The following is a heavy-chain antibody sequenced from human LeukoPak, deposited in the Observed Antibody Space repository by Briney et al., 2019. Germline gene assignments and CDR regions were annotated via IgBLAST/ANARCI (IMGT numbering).Heavy chain of an antibody. V-gene: IGHV3-23*01. CDR3: AKDYFVYSSGYRKPGYFQH. Sequence: GGSLRLSCAASGFTFSSCAMSWVRQAPGKGLEWVSAISGSGGSTYYADSVKGRFTISRDNSKNTLYLQMNSLRAEDTAVYYCAKDYFVYSSGYRKPGYFQHWGQGTLVTVSS. J-gene: IGHJ1*01. D-gene: IGHD3-22*01. CDR1: GFTFSSCA. CDR2: ISGSGGST.